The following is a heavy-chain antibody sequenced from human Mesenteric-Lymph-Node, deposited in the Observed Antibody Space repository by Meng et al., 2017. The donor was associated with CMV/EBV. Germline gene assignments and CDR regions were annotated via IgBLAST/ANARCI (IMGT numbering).Heavy chain of an antibody. CDR1: GYTFTYHY. V-gene: IGHV1-45*02. J-gene: IGHJ5*02. D-gene: IGHD3-16*01. CDR3: ARAVVLRGSYTFDP. CDR2: ITPFNGNN. Sequence: SVKVSCKASGYTFTYHYLHWVRQAPGQALEWMGWITPFNGNNSYAQRCWDRVTITRDTSTSTVYMELSSLRSEDRAVYYCARAVVLRGSYTFDPWGQGTLVTVSS.